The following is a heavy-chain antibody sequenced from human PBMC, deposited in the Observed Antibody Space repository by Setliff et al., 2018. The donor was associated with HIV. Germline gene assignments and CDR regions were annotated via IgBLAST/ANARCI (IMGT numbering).Heavy chain of an antibody. CDR1: GYSFSSHP. CDR2: IKTDNGDT. Sequence: ASVKVSCKASGYSFSSHPIHWVRQAPGQRPEWIGWIKTDNGDTQYSQKFRDRVTITRDTSADTVYMELRSLRSDDTAVYYCARDMRSDIVVVVAAIPGDYWGQGTLVTVSS. J-gene: IGHJ4*02. CDR3: ARDMRSDIVVVVAAIPGDY. D-gene: IGHD2-15*01. V-gene: IGHV1-3*04.